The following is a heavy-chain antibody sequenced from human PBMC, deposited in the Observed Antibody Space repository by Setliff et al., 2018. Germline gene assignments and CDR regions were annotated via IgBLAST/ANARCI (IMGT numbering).Heavy chain of an antibody. V-gene: IGHV4-61*09. J-gene: IGHJ4*02. CDR1: GDSISSRTYY. Sequence: SETLSLTCTVSGDSISSRTYYWSWIRQPAGRGLEWIGHFHTGGATDYNLSLKSRVTISLDSSKNQFSLRLSSVTAADAAVYFCARESATIGEFPLYYFDKWGQGIPVTVSS. D-gene: IGHD3-10*01. CDR2: FHTGGAT. CDR3: ARESATIGEFPLYYFDK.